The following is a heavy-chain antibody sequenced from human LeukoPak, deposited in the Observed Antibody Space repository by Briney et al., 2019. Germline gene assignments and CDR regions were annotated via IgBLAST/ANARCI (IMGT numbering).Heavy chain of an antibody. D-gene: IGHD6-13*01. CDR3: ARGAGTFDY. CDR2: IYSGGST. V-gene: IGHV3-53*01. Sequence: GGSLRLSCAASGFTVSSNYMSWVRQAPGKGLEWVGVIYSGGSTYYADSVKGRLSISRANSKNTLSLQMNTVRAEDTAVYYCARGAGTFDYWGQGTLVTVSS. CDR1: GFTVSSNY. J-gene: IGHJ4*01.